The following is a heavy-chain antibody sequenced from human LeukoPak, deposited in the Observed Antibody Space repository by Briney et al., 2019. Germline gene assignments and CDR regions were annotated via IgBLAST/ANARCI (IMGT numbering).Heavy chain of an antibody. CDR3: ARDKGMLRGFDS. CDR2: INSDGSGT. J-gene: IGHJ5*01. D-gene: IGHD2-8*01. V-gene: IGHV3-74*01. CDR1: GFTFSSYW. Sequence: GGSLRLSCAASGFTFSSYWMHWVRQAPGKGLVWVSRINSDGSGTSYADSAKGRFSISRDNAKNTLYLQMNSLRAEDTAVYYCARDKGMLRGFDSWGQGTLVTVSS.